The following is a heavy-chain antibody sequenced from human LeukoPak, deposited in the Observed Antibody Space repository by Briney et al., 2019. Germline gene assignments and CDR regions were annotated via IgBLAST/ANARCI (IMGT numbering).Heavy chain of an antibody. CDR1: GFTFDDYA. CDR2: IRWNSGNI. CDR3: TMGGSRDWPGAQYFHY. J-gene: IGHJ1*01. D-gene: IGHD2-2*01. V-gene: IGHV3-9*01. Sequence: GGSLRLSCAASGFTFDDYAMHWVRQAPGKGLEWVSGIRWNSGNIGYADSVKGRFTISRDNAKNSLYLQMNSLRPEDTAFYYCTMGGSRDWPGAQYFHYWGQGTLVTVAS.